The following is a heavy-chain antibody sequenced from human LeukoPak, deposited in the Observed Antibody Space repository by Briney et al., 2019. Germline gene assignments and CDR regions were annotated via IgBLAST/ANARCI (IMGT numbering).Heavy chain of an antibody. V-gene: IGHV4-34*01. J-gene: IGHJ3*02. CDR1: GGSFSGYY. Sequence: SETLSLTCAVYGGSFSGYYWSWIRQPPGKGLEWIGEINHSGSTNYNPSLKSRVTISVDTSKNQFSLKLSSVTAADTAVYYCARELHCTNGVCYIAFDIWGQGTMVTVSS. D-gene: IGHD2-8*01. CDR2: INHSGST. CDR3: ARELHCTNGVCYIAFDI.